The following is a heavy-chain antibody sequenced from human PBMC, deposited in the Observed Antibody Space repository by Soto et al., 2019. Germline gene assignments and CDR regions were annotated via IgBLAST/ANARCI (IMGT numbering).Heavy chain of an antibody. CDR3: AKDWGSRYYYMDV. V-gene: IGHV3-9*01. Sequence: EVQLVESGGGLVQPGRSLRLSCAASGFTFDDYAMHWVRQAPGKGLEWVSGISWNSGSIGYADSVQGRFTISRDNAKNSLYMQMNSLRAEDTALYYGAKDWGSRYYYMDVWGKGTTVTVFS. CDR1: GFTFDDYA. CDR2: ISWNSGSI. J-gene: IGHJ6*03. D-gene: IGHD3-16*01.